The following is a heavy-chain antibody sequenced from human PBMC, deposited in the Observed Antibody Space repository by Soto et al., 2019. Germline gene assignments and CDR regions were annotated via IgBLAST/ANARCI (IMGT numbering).Heavy chain of an antibody. Sequence: GGSMRLSCAASGFTVSSKYMSWVSQAQGKGMEWVSVIYSGGSTYYADSVKVRFTISRDNSKNTLYLQINSLRAEGTAVYYCSSNLAYGGGDCYSVAFDIWGQGTMVTVSS. CDR3: SSNLAYGGGDCYSVAFDI. D-gene: IGHD2-21*02. J-gene: IGHJ3*02. V-gene: IGHV3-66*01. CDR1: GFTVSSKY. CDR2: IYSGGST.